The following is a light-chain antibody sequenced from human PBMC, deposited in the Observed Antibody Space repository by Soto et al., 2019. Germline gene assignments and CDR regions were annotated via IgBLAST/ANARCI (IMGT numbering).Light chain of an antibody. CDR3: QQYNSMLS. V-gene: IGKV1-33*01. CDR1: HDVSRN. Sequence: DIQMTQSPSSLSASEGDRVTITCQSSHDVSRNLNWFQQKPGEAPQLLIYDASNLERGVPSRFSGSGSVSDFTLIISSLQPEDVATYYCQQYNSMLSFGGGTEVEIK. J-gene: IGKJ4*01. CDR2: DAS.